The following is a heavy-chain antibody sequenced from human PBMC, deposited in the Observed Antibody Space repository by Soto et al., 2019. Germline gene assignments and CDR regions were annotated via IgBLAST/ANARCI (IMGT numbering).Heavy chain of an antibody. CDR3: TRDLMDVVPPADDLFDP. D-gene: IGHD2-2*01. CDR1: LFTVGSSY. Sequence: WWSLRLSCSASLFTVGSSYVSWFRQAPGKGLEWVSVIYTGDTPYYADSVKGRFTISRDNSKNTLFLQMNSLRVEDTAVYYCTRDLMDVVPPADDLFDPWGQGILVTVSS. V-gene: IGHV3-53*01. J-gene: IGHJ5*02. CDR2: IYTGDTP.